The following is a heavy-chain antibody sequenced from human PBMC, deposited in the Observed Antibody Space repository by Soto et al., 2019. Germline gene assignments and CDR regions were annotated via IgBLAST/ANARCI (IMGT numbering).Heavy chain of an antibody. Sequence: PEGSLRLSCTTSGFTIDNSAINWVRQAPGKGLAWVGLIRNQTYGGTPEDASPIKGRFTSSRDDSNDIAALQMNRMYTEDSAVYYCTRAESPAKAYFSDXWGQGTLVTVSX. D-gene: IGHD3-3*01. CDR3: TRAESPAKAYFSDX. V-gene: IGHV3-49*04. CDR1: GFTIDNSA. J-gene: IGHJ4*02. CDR2: IRNQTYGGTP.